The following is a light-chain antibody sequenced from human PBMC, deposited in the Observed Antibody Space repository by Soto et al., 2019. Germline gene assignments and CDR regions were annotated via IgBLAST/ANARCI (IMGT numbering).Light chain of an antibody. CDR2: AAS. V-gene: IGKV1-39*01. CDR1: QSISSY. Sequence: DIQMTQSPSSLSASVGDRVTITCRASQSISSYLNWYQQKPGKAPKLLIYAASSLQSGVPSRFSGSGSGTDFTLTIISLQPEYFATYYCQHSYSTPRLTFGGGTKVEI. CDR3: QHSYSTPRLT. J-gene: IGKJ4*01.